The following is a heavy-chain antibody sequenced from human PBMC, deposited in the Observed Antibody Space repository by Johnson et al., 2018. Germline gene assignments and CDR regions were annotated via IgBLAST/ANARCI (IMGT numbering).Heavy chain of an antibody. Sequence: VQLVESGGGLVQPGGSLRLPCEASGFKFSSYAMSWVRQAPGKGLEWVSDVNWAGDSTHYADSVKGRFTMSRENSKIALYLQMTSLRSEDTDLYYCAKGSGSANYDIDVWGKGTTVTVS. CDR2: VNWAGDST. V-gene: IGHV3-23*03. CDR3: AKGSGSANYDIDV. CDR1: GFKFSSYA. J-gene: IGHJ6*03.